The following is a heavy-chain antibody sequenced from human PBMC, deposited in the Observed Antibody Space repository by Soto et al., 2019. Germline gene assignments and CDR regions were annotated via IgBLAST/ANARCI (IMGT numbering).Heavy chain of an antibody. D-gene: IGHD6-19*01. J-gene: IGHJ4*02. CDR1: GGPISSYY. V-gene: IGHV4-59*01. CDR2: IYYSGST. Sequence: XTLSLPCTVSGGPISSYYWSWIRQPPGKGLEWIGYIYYSGSTNYNPSLKSRVTISVETSKNQFSLKLSSVTDADTAVYYCARGSEWLDYWGQGTLVTVSS. CDR3: ARGSEWLDY.